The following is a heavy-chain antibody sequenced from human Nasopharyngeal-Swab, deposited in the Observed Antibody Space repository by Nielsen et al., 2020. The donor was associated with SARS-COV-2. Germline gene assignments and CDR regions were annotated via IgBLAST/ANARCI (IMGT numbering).Heavy chain of an antibody. Sequence: SQTLSLTCGVFGGSVSGYYWTWIRQPPGKGLEWIGEVYHSGDTNYNPSLKSRLTMLVDRSRNQFSLNLTSVTAADTAVYYCARGGPDFWSGSCDDYWGQGTLVTVSS. J-gene: IGHJ4*02. D-gene: IGHD3-3*01. CDR1: GGSVSGYY. V-gene: IGHV4-34*01. CDR3: ARGGPDFWSGSCDDY. CDR2: VYHSGDT.